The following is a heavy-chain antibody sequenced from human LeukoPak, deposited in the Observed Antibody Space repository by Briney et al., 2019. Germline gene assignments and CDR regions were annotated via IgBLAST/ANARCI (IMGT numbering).Heavy chain of an antibody. CDR1: GCTFTGYY. CDR2: INPNSGGT. CDR3: AREWDIVATIFY. J-gene: IGHJ4*02. D-gene: IGHD5-12*01. V-gene: IGHV1-2*02. Sequence: ASVKVSCKASGCTFTGYYMHWVRQAPGQGLEWMGWINPNSGGTNYAQKFQGRVTMTRDTSISTAYMELSRLRSDDTAVYYCAREWDIVATIFYWGQGTLVTVSS.